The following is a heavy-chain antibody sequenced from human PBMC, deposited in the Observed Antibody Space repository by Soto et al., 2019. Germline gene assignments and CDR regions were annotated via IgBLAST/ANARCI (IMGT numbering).Heavy chain of an antibody. J-gene: IGHJ3*02. CDR1: GGTFSSYA. CDR2: IIPIFGTA. Sequence: SVKVSCKASGGTFSSYAISWVRQAPGQGLEWMGGIIPIFGTANYAQKFQGRVTITADESTSTAYMELSSLRSEDTAVYYCARGRLPITMIVAVTYDAFDIWGQATMVTVSS. CDR3: ARGRLPITMIVAVTYDAFDI. D-gene: IGHD3-22*01. V-gene: IGHV1-69*13.